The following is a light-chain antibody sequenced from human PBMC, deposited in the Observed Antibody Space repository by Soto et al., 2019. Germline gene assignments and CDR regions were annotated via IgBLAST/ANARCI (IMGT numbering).Light chain of an antibody. CDR3: QQYDNPPPDSVHFF. Sequence: DIQMTQSPSSLSASVGDRVTITCQASQDISNYLNWYQQKPGKAPKLLIYDASNLETGLPSRFIGSGSRTDFTCTISRLQPEDIATYYCQQYDNPPPDSVHFFFGQGTKLEIK. V-gene: IGKV1-33*01. CDR2: DAS. J-gene: IGKJ2*01. CDR1: QDISNY.